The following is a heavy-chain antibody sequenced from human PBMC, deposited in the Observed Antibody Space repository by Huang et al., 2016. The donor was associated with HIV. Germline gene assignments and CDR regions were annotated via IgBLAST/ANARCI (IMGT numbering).Heavy chain of an antibody. J-gene: IGHJ4*02. CDR1: RFTFYNYG. CDR2: GSADGNIK. Sequence: QVQLVESGGAVVQTGWYLRLSCTASRFTFYNYGMQGVSQAPGKVLEWLAVGSADGNIKKYVESVKGRFTISRDKTQNMLYLQINNLRGEDTALDHCAKASRGGFELDFWGQGTLVTVSS. CDR3: AKASRGGFELDF. D-gene: IGHD5-12*01. V-gene: IGHV3-30*18.